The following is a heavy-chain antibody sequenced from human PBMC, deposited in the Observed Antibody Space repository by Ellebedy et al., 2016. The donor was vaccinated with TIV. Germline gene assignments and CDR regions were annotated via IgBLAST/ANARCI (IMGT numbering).Heavy chain of an antibody. CDR3: ASGSLRGIAVTGTGMDY. V-gene: IGHV3-23*01. J-gene: IGHJ4*02. CDR1: GFTFSSFA. Sequence: PGGSLRLSCAASGFTFSSFAMNWVRQAPGKGLEWVSSISGWGERTYYADSVKGRFTISRDNSKNTLYLQMNSLSADDTAVYFCASGSLRGIAVTGTGMDYWGQGTLVTVSS. CDR2: ISGWGERT. D-gene: IGHD6-19*01.